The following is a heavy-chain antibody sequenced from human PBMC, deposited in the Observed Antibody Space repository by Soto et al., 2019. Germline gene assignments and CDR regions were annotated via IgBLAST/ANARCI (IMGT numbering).Heavy chain of an antibody. V-gene: IGHV4-59*01. CDR2: IYYSGST. D-gene: IGHD3-22*01. CDR3: ARDQAYYDSSGLLRTHNYYSYGMDV. J-gene: IGHJ6*02. CDR1: GGSISSYY. Sequence: SETLSLTCTVSGGSISSYYWSWIRQPPGKGLGWVGDIYYSGSTNYNPSLKSRVTISVDTSKNQFSLKLSSVTAADTAVYYCARDQAYYDSSGLLRTHNYYSYGMDVWGQGTTVTVSS.